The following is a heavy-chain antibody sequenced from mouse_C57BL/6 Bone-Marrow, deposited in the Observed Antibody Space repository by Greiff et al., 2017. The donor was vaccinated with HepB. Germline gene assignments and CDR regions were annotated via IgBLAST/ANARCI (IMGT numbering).Heavy chain of an antibody. J-gene: IGHJ1*03. CDR2: ISDGGSYT. D-gene: IGHD1-1*01. V-gene: IGHV5-4*01. CDR1: GFTFSSYA. Sequence: EVQLVESGGGLVKPGGSLKLSCAASGFTFSSYAMSWVRQTPEKRLEWVATISDGGSYTYYPDNVKGRFTISRDNAKNNLYLQMSHLKSEDTAMYYCASLYYYGSSRWYFDVWGTGTTVTVSS. CDR3: ASLYYYGSSRWYFDV.